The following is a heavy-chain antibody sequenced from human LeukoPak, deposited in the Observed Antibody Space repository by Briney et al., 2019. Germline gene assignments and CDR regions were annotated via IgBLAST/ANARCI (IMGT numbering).Heavy chain of an antibody. J-gene: IGHJ4*02. CDR1: GFTVSSNY. Sequence: GGSLRLSCAASGFTVSSNYMSWVRQAPGKGLEWVSVIYSGGSTYYADSVKGRFTISRHNSKNTLYLQVNSLRAEDTAVYYCASGSSLYLDYWGQGTLVTVSS. CDR2: IYSGGST. V-gene: IGHV3-53*04. CDR3: ASGSSLYLDY. D-gene: IGHD1-26*01.